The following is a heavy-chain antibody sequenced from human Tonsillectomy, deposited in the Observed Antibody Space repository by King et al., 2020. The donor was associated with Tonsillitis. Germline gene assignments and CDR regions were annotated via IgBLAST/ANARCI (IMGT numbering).Heavy chain of an antibody. D-gene: IGHD7-27*01. CDR3: ARDGRELTGDYYFDY. CDR1: GFTFSNYA. CDR2: ISYDGSNK. J-gene: IGHJ4*02. Sequence: VQLVESGGGVVQPGRSLRLSCAASGFTFSNYAMHWVRQAPGKGLEWVAVISYDGSNKYNADSVKGRFTLSRDNSKNKLYLQMNSLRAEDTAVYYCARDGRELTGDYYFDYWGQGTLVTVSS. V-gene: IGHV3-30-3*01.